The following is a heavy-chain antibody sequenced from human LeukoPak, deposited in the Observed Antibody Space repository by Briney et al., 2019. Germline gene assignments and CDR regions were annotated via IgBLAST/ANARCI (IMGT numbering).Heavy chain of an antibody. Sequence: GGSLTLSCAASGFNFSSYGMHWLRQAPGKGLEWVAVISYDGSNKYYAVYVKGRFTINRDNSKNTLYLQMNSLRAEDTAVYYCAKSAIVVVITTAFDYWGQGTLVTVSS. J-gene: IGHJ4*02. CDR3: AKSAIVVVITTAFDY. CDR1: GFNFSSYG. V-gene: IGHV3-30*18. CDR2: ISYDGSNK. D-gene: IGHD3-22*01.